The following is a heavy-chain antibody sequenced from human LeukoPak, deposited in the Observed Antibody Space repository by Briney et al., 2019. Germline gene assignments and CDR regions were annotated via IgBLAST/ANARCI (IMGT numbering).Heavy chain of an antibody. J-gene: IGHJ6*03. D-gene: IGHD1-26*01. Sequence: PGGSLRLSCAASGFTFSDRWMHWVRHAPGKGLVWVALINGDGSDTTYADSVKGRFTISRDNAKNSLYLQMDSLRVEDTAEYYCARDPYSGNYGAYYYYMDVWGKGTTVAVSS. CDR2: INGDGSDT. CDR3: ARDPYSGNYGAYYYYMDV. CDR1: GFTFSDRW. V-gene: IGHV3-74*03.